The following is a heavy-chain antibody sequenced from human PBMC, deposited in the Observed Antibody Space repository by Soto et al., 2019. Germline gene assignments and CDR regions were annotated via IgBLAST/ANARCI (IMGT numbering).Heavy chain of an antibody. J-gene: IGHJ4*02. Sequence: EEQLLESGGGLVQPGGSLRLSCAVSGFTFRDYGMSWVRQAPGQGLEWVSAIRGRGDRTYYADSVKGRFTISRDNSKNPLYLQMNTLRAEDTAIYFCAKDVFADSKPFDYWGQGTLVTVSS. V-gene: IGHV3-23*01. CDR1: GFTFRDYG. CDR2: IRGRGDRT. D-gene: IGHD2-21*01. CDR3: AKDVFADSKPFDY.